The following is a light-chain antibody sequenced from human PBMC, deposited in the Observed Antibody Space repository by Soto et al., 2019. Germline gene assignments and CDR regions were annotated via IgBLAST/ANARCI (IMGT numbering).Light chain of an antibody. CDR3: QQYYSTPLT. V-gene: IGKV4-1*01. CDR2: WAS. J-gene: IGKJ4*01. CDR1: QSVLYSSNNKNY. Sequence: DIVMTQSPDSLAVSLGERATINCKCSQSVLYSSNNKNYLAWYQQKPGQPPKLLIYWASTRESGVSDRFSGSGSGTDFTLTISSLQAEDVAVYYCQQYYSTPLTFGGGTKVEIK.